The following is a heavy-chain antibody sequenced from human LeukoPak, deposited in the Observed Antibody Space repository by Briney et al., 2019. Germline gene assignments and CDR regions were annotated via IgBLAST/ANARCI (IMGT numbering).Heavy chain of an antibody. J-gene: IGHJ4*02. CDR3: ARVGGIAAAGTVY. Sequence: ASVKVSCKTSGYTFTSYGINWVRQAPGQGLEWMGRIIPILGIANYAQKFQGRVTITADKSTSTAYMELSSLRSEDTAVYYCARVGGIAAAGTVYWGQGTLVTVSS. D-gene: IGHD6-13*01. CDR2: IIPILGIA. V-gene: IGHV1-69*04. CDR1: GYTFTSYG.